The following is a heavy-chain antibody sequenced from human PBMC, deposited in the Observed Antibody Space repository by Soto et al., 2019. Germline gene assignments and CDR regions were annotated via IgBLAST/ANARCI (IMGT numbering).Heavy chain of an antibody. CDR1: GFTFSRYG. J-gene: IGHJ4*02. Sequence: QVHLVESGGGVVQPGRPLRLSCAASGFTFSRYGMHWVRQAPGKGLEWVGVIVRDGGQKQYADSVRGRFNISRDNFKNTLYLETHSVTVDDTAVYYWARDDDFEDNALDYGGQGTLVTLSS. CDR2: IVRDGGQK. V-gene: IGHV3-33*01. CDR3: ARDDDFEDNALDY. D-gene: IGHD1-1*01.